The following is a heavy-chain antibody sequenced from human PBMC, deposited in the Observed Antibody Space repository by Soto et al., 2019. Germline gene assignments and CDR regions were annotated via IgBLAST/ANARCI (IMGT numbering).Heavy chain of an antibody. CDR2: IYYSGST. CDR1: GGSVSIGTYY. J-gene: IGHJ4*02. D-gene: IGHD1-20*01. CDR3: ARGILYNWNPKRLDY. Sequence: KPSETLSLTCTVSGGSVSIGTYYWSWIRQPPWKRLEWIGSIYYSGSTDYNPSLKSRVTISLDRSKNQFSLKQSSVIVADTAVYYCARGILYNWNPKRLDYWGQGXLVTVSS. V-gene: IGHV4-61*01.